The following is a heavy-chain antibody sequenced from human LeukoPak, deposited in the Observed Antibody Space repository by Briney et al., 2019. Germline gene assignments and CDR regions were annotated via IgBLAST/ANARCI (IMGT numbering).Heavy chain of an antibody. J-gene: IGHJ4*02. V-gene: IGHV3-33*01. CDR3: ARNSALDY. CDR1: GFTFSSYD. D-gene: IGHD2/OR15-2a*01. CDR2: MWSDGSNK. Sequence: GGSLRLSCAASGFTFSSYDMHWVRQAPGKGLEWVAVMWSDGSNKYHADSVKGRFTISRDNSENTLYLQMNSLRAEDTAVYYCARNSALDYWGQGTLVTVSS.